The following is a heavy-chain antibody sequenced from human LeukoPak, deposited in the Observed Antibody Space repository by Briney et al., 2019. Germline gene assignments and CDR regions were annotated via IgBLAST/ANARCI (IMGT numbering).Heavy chain of an antibody. CDR2: INPSGGST. Sequence: ASVKVSCKASGYTFTSYYMHWVRQAPGQGLEWMGIINPSGGSTSYAQKFQGRVTMTRDTSTSTVYMELSSLRSEDTAVYYCARDTERAVEMATIGGYWGQGTLVTVSS. J-gene: IGHJ4*02. D-gene: IGHD5-24*01. V-gene: IGHV1-46*01. CDR3: ARDTERAVEMATIGGY. CDR1: GYTFTSYY.